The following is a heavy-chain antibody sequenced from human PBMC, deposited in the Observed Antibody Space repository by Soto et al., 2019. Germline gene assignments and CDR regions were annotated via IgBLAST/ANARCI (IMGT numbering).Heavy chain of an antibody. CDR2: ISYDGSNK. CDR1: GFTFSSYA. Sequence: QVQLVESGGGVVQPGRSLRLSCAASGFTFSSYAMHWVRQAPGKGLEWVAVISYDGSNKYYADSVKGRFTISRDNSKNTLYRPMNSLRAEDTAVYYCAIDTGTVVYAFFFDYWGQGTLVTVSS. CDR3: AIDTGTVVYAFFFDY. D-gene: IGHD2-8*02. J-gene: IGHJ4*02. V-gene: IGHV3-30-3*01.